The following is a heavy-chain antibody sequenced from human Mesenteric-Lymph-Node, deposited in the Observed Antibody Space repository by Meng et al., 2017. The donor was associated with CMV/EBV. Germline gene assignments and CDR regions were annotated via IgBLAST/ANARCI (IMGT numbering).Heavy chain of an antibody. V-gene: IGHV5-51*01. CDR2: VYPGDSDT. CDR3: ARREYSYGFDQ. CDR1: GDSFTNYW. Sequence: GVFLRLSCKGSGDSFTNYWIAWVRQMPGKGLEWMGIVYPGDSDTRYRPSFQGQVTISVDKSITTTYLQWSSLKASDSAIYSCARREYSYGFDQWGQGTQVTVSS. J-gene: IGHJ4*02. D-gene: IGHD3-16*01.